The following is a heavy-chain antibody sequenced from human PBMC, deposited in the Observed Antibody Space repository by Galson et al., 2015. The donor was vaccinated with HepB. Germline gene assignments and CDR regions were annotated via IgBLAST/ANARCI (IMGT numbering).Heavy chain of an antibody. J-gene: IGHJ4*02. CDR1: GYTFINYG. CDR3: ARDTSSWYLLGY. D-gene: IGHD6-13*01. Sequence: SVKVSCKASGYTFINYGISWVRQAPGQGLEWMGWISAYNGNTNYAQKLQGRVTMTTDTSTSTAYMELRSLRSDDTAVYYCARDTSSWYLLGYWGQGTLVTVSS. CDR2: ISAYNGNT. V-gene: IGHV1-18*01.